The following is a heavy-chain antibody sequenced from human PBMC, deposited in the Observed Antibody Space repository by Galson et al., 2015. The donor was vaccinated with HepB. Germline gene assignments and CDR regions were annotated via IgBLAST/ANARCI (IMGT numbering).Heavy chain of an antibody. D-gene: IGHD2-2*02. CDR1: GFTFSSYS. V-gene: IGHV3-21*01. CDR2: ISSSSSYI. CDR3: ARDTYCSSTSCYTFDAFDI. J-gene: IGHJ3*02. Sequence: SLRLSCAASGFTFSSYSMNWVRQAPGEGLEWVSSISSSSSYIYYADSVKGRFTISRDNAKNSLYLQMSSLRAEDTAVYYCARDTYCSSTSCYTFDAFDIWGQGTMVTVSS.